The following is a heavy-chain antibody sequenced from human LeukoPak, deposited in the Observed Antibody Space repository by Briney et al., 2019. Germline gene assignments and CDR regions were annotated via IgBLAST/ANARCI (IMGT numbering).Heavy chain of an antibody. CDR3: AIVDRRGPWFYDL. V-gene: IGHV3-23*01. J-gene: IGHJ2*01. Sequence: PGGSLRLSCAASGFTFSTYVMTWVRQTPGKGLEWVSGIRGGGGDTYYADSVKGRFTISRDNSKNTLYLQMSSLRADDTAVYYCAIVDRRGPWFYDLWGRGTLVTVSS. CDR2: IRGGGGDT. CDR1: GFTFSTYV.